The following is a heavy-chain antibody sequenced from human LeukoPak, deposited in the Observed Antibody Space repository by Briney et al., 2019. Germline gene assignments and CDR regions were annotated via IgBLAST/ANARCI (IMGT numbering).Heavy chain of an antibody. Sequence: GRSLRLSCAASGFTFSSYGMHWVRQAPGKGLEWVAVISYDGSNKYYADSVKGRFTISRDNSKNTLYLQMNSLRAEDTAVYYCAKDVDIVATSPFDPWGQGTLVTVSS. CDR3: AKDVDIVATSPFDP. CDR1: GFTFSSYG. CDR2: ISYDGSNK. V-gene: IGHV3-30*18. J-gene: IGHJ5*02. D-gene: IGHD5-12*01.